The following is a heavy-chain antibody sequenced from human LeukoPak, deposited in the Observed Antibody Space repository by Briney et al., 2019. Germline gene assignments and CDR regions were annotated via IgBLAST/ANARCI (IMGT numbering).Heavy chain of an antibody. CDR3: ARAMEYYGSGSYLGY. J-gene: IGHJ4*02. CDR2: ISSSSSYI. V-gene: IGHV3-21*01. CDR1: GFTFSSYS. D-gene: IGHD3-10*01. Sequence: GGSLRLSCAASGFTFSSYSMNWVRQAPGKGLEWVSSISSSSSYIYYADSVKGRFTISRDNAKNSLYLQMNSLRAEDTAVYYCARAMEYYGSGSYLGYWGQGTLVTVSS.